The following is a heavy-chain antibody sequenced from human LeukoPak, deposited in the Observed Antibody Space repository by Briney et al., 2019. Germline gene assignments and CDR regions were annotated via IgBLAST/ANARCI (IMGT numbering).Heavy chain of an antibody. CDR1: GFTFSSYW. D-gene: IGHD1-7*01. V-gene: IGHV3-7*03. Sequence: GGSLRLSCAASGFTFSSYWMTWVRQAPGKGLEWVANIKQDGSEKYYVDSVKGRFIISRDNAKNSLYLQMNSLRAEDTALYFCARKAQYNGHYPLDYWGQGTLVTVSS. J-gene: IGHJ4*02. CDR2: IKQDGSEK. CDR3: ARKAQYNGHYPLDY.